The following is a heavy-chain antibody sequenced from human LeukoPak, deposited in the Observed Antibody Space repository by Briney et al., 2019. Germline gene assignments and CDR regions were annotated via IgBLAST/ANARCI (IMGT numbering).Heavy chain of an antibody. D-gene: IGHD1-26*01. CDR3: TVVGLWGDNPGEMN. J-gene: IGHJ4*02. CDR1: GFTFSSYS. V-gene: IGHV3-15*01. CDR2: IKSKTDGGTT. Sequence: GGSLRLSCAASGFTFSSYSMNWVRQAPGKGLEWVGRIKSKTDGGTTDYAAPVKGRFTISRDDSKSTLYLQMNSLKTEDTAIYYCTVVGLWGDNPGEMNWGQGTQVTVSS.